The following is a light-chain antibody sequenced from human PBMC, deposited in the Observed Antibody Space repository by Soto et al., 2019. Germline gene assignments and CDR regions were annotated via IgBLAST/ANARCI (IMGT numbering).Light chain of an antibody. Sequence: DIVMTQSPLYLPVTPGESASISCRSSQSLLYSNGLNCLDWYLQKPGQSPQLLIYMASYRASGVPDRFSGSGSGTDFTLEISRVEAEDVGVYYCMQSLQTPWTFGQGTKVEIK. CDR2: MAS. CDR3: MQSLQTPWT. CDR1: QSLLYSNGLNC. J-gene: IGKJ1*01. V-gene: IGKV2-28*01.